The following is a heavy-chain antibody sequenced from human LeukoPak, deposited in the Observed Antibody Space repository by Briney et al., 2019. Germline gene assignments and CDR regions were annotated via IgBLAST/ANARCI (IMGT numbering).Heavy chain of an antibody. J-gene: IGHJ4*02. CDR3: ARESQKWLRLWSSNYFDY. V-gene: IGHV3-48*02. CDR1: GFTFSSYT. Sequence: GGSLRLSCAASGFTFSSYTMNWVRQAPGKGLEWVSYISSSSSTIYYADSVKGRFTISRDNAKNSLYLQMNSLRDEDTAVYYCARESQKWLRLWSSNYFDYWGQGTLVTVSS. D-gene: IGHD5-12*01. CDR2: ISSSSSTI.